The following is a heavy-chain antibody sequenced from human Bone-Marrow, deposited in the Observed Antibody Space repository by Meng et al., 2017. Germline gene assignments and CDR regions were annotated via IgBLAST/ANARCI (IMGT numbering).Heavy chain of an antibody. CDR1: GFTFSSYA. D-gene: IGHD2-8*01. J-gene: IGHJ6*02. CDR2: ISYDGSNK. CDR3: ARSNGIKYYYGIIL. Sequence: GGSLRLSCAASGFTFSSYAMHWVRQAPGKGLEWVAVISYDGSNKYYADSVKGRFTISRDSSKNTLYLQMNILKPEDTAVYYCARSNGIKYYYGIILWGQGTTVTVSS. V-gene: IGHV3-30*14.